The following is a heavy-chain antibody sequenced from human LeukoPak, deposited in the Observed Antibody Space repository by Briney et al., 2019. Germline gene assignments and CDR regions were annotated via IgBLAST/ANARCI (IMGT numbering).Heavy chain of an antibody. V-gene: IGHV1-18*01. Sequence: ASVKVSCKASGYTFTSYGISWVRQAPGQGLEWMGWTSAYNGNTNYAQKLQGRVTMTTDTSTSTAYMELRSLRSDDTAVYYCARVISGGWYQDYWGQGTLVTVSS. CDR3: ARVISGGWYQDY. CDR2: TSAYNGNT. CDR1: GYTFTSYG. J-gene: IGHJ4*02. D-gene: IGHD6-19*01.